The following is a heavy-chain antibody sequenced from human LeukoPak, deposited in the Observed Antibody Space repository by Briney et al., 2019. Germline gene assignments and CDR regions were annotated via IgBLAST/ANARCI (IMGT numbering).Heavy chain of an antibody. CDR2: IYYSGST. D-gene: IGHD2-2*01. CDR1: GGSISSYY. V-gene: IGHV4-59*08. Sequence: PSETLSLTCTVSGGSISSYYWSWIRQPPGKGLEWIGYIYYSGSTNYNPSLKSRVTISVDTSKNQFSLKLSSVTAADTAVYYCARRGRYCSSTSCSLDYWGQGTLVTVSS. J-gene: IGHJ4*02. CDR3: ARRGRYCSSTSCSLDY.